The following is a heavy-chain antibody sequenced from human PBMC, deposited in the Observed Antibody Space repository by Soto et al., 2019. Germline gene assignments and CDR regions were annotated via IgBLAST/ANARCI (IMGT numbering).Heavy chain of an antibody. J-gene: IGHJ4*02. CDR2: ISYDGSNK. Sequence: QVQLVESGGGVVQPGRSLRLSCAASGFTFSSYGMHWVRQAPGKGLEWVAVISYDGSNKYYADSVKGRFTISRDNSKNTLYRQMNSLRAEDTVVYYCAKDRGGCISTSCYPRAAAGRWFDYWGQGTLVTVSS. CDR1: GFTFSSYG. D-gene: IGHD2-2*01. CDR3: AKDRGGCISTSCYPRAAAGRWFDY. V-gene: IGHV3-30*18.